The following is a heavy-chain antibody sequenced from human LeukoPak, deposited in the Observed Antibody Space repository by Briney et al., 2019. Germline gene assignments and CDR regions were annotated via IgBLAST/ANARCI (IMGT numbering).Heavy chain of an antibody. V-gene: IGHV1-18*04. D-gene: IGHD2-2*01. CDR1: GYTFTSYG. CDR3: ARLRDIVVVPAAFLDY. CDR2: ISAYNGNT. J-gene: IGHJ4*02. Sequence: GASVKVSCKASGYTFTSYGISWVRQAPGQGLEWMGWISAYNGNTNYAQKLQGRVTMTTDTSTSTAYIELRSLRSDDTAVYYCARLRDIVVVPAAFLDYWGQGTLVTVSS.